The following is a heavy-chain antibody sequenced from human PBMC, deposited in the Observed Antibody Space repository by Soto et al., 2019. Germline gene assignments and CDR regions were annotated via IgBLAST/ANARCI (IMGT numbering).Heavy chain of an antibody. CDR2: IYYSGST. V-gene: IGHV4-39*07. CDR3: ARIDPPLMLAWFDP. D-gene: IGHD2-8*01. J-gene: IGHJ5*02. CDR1: GGSISSSSYY. Sequence: SETLSLTCTVSGGSISSSSYYWGWIRQPPGKGLEWIGSIYYSGSTYYNPSLKSRVTISVDTSKNQFSLKLSSVTAADTAVYYCARIDPPLMLAWFDPWSQGTLVTVSS.